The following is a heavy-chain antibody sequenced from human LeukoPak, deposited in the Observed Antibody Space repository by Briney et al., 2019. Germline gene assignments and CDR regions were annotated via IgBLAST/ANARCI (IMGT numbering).Heavy chain of an antibody. V-gene: IGHV1-18*01. Sequence: ASVKVSCKASGGTFTSYGISWVRQAPGQGLEWMGWISAYNGNTNYAQKLQGRVTMTTDTSTSTAYMELRSLRSDDTAVYYCARGSYSSGWYYSGFDYWGQGTLVTVSS. CDR1: GGTFTSYG. J-gene: IGHJ4*02. CDR2: ISAYNGNT. CDR3: ARGSYSSGWYYSGFDY. D-gene: IGHD6-19*01.